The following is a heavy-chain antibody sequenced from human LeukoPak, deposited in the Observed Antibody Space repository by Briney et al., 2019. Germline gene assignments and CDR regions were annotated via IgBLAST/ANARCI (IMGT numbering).Heavy chain of an antibody. D-gene: IGHD6-13*01. Sequence: GGSLRLSCAASGFTFSSYAMSWVRQAPGKGLEWVSAISGSGGSTYYADSVKGRFTISRDNSKNTLYLQMNSLRAEDTAVYYCAKGLGGQQLVPSYSFDYWGQGTLVTVSS. CDR1: GFTFSSYA. CDR3: AKGLGGQQLVPSYSFDY. CDR2: ISGSGGST. J-gene: IGHJ4*02. V-gene: IGHV3-23*01.